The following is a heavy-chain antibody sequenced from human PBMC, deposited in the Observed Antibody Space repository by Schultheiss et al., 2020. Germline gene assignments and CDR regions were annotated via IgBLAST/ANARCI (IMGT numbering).Heavy chain of an antibody. D-gene: IGHD2-2*01. J-gene: IGHJ6*04. Sequence: SETLSLTCAVSGGSISSSNWWSWVRQPPGKGLEWTGEIYHSGSTNYNPSLKSRVTISVDKSKNQFSLKLSSVTAADTAVYYCAAERYCCSTSCIVQAGVWGIGTTVTVAS. V-gene: IGHV4-4*02. CDR2: IYHSGST. CDR1: GGSISSSNW. CDR3: AAERYCCSTSCIVQAGV.